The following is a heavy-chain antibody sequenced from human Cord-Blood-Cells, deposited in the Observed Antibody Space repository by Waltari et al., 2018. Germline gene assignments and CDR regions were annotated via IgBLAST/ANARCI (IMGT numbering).Heavy chain of an antibody. CDR3: ARGGKLLLYYYYMDV. V-gene: IGHV1-8*03. Sequence: QVQLVQSVAEVKKPGASVKVSCKASGYTFTSYDINWVRQSNGQGLEWMGWMNPNSGNTGYAQKCQGRVTITRNTSISTAYMELSSLRSEDTAVYYCARGGKLLLYYYYMDVWGKGTTVTVSS. D-gene: IGHD2-15*01. J-gene: IGHJ6*03. CDR2: MNPNSGNT. CDR1: GYTFTSYD.